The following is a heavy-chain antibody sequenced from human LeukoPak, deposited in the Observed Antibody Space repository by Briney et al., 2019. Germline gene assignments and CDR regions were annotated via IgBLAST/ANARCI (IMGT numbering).Heavy chain of an antibody. V-gene: IGHV1-3*01. CDR2: INAGNGNT. D-gene: IGHD1-20*01. Sequence: ASVKVSCKASGYTFTSYAMHWVRQAPGQRLEWMGWINAGNGNTKYSQKFQGRVTITRDTSASTAYMELSSLRSEDTAVYYCANWGGDNWNDEKLDYWGQGTLVTVSS. CDR1: GYTFTSYA. J-gene: IGHJ4*02. CDR3: ANWGGDNWNDEKLDY.